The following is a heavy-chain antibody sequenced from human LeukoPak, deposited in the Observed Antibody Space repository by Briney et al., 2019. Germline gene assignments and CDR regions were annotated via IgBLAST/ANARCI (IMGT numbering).Heavy chain of an antibody. D-gene: IGHD3-10*01. J-gene: IGHJ4*02. CDR1: GFTFCSYA. Sequence: GGSLRLSCAASGFTFCSYAMHWVRQAPGKGLEWVAVISYDGSNKYYADSVKGRFTISRDNSKNTLYLQMNSLRAEDTAVYYCARERGAIDYWGQGTLVTVSS. V-gene: IGHV3-30*04. CDR3: ARERGAIDY. CDR2: ISYDGSNK.